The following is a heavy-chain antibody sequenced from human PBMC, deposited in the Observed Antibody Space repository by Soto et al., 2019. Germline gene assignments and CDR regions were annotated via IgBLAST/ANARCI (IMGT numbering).Heavy chain of an antibody. Sequence: ASVKVSCKASGYTFTSYGISWVRQAPGQGLEWMGWISAYNGNRNYAQKLQGRVTMTTDTSTSTAYMELRSLRSDDTAVYYCARDGPGYTSGWANSCYYYYMDVWGKGTTVTVSS. CDR1: GYTFTSYG. V-gene: IGHV1-18*01. CDR3: ARDGPGYTSGWANSCYYYYMDV. D-gene: IGHD6-19*01. CDR2: ISAYNGNR. J-gene: IGHJ6*03.